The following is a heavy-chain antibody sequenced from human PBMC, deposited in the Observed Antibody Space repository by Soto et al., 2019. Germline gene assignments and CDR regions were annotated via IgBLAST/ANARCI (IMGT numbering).Heavy chain of an antibody. D-gene: IGHD6-13*01. CDR2: INPSGGST. CDR1: GYTFTSYY. Sequence: QVQLVQSGAEVKKPGASVKVSCKASGYTFTSYYMHWVRQAPGQGLEWMGIINPSGGSTSYAQKFQGRVTMTRDTSTITVYMELSSLRSEDTAVYYCARDMGESSSLYGMDVWGQGTTVTVSS. J-gene: IGHJ6*02. CDR3: ARDMGESSSLYGMDV. V-gene: IGHV1-46*01.